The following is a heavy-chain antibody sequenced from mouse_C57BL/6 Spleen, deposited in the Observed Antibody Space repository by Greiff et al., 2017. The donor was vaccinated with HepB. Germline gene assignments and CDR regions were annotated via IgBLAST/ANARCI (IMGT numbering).Heavy chain of an antibody. Sequence: QVQLQQPGAELVKPGASVKLSCKASGYTFTSYWMQWVKQRPGQGLEWIGEIDPSDSYTNYNQKFKGKATLTVDTSSSTAYMQLSSLTSEDSAVYYCARRDGSLFAYWGQGTLVTVSA. CDR1: GYTFTSYW. J-gene: IGHJ3*01. D-gene: IGHD1-1*01. CDR2: IDPSDSYT. CDR3: ARRDGSLFAY. V-gene: IGHV1-50*01.